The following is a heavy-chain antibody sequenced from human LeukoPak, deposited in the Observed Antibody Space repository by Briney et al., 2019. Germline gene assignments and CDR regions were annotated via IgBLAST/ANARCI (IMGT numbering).Heavy chain of an antibody. D-gene: IGHD2-8*01. Sequence: SETLSLTCTVSGASINSGNYYWDWIRQPAGEGLEWIGRIHTIGNTSYKPSLKSRITISLDTSKNQVFLNLTSVTAADTAVYYCARHGRSSDYWGQGTLVTVSS. CDR2: IHTIGNT. V-gene: IGHV4-61*02. J-gene: IGHJ4*02. CDR1: GASINSGNYY. CDR3: ARHGRSSDY.